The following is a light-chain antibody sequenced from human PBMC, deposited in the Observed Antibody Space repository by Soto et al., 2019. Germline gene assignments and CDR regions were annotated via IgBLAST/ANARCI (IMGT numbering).Light chain of an antibody. V-gene: IGKV1-27*01. CDR1: QGITYY. CDR2: AAS. CDR3: QNYNSAPLT. J-gene: IGKJ4*01. Sequence: DIQMTQSPSSLSASVGDRVTITCRASQGITYYLAWYQQKPGKVPKLLIYAASTLQSGVRSRFSGGGSGADFTLTISSLQTEDVATYYCQNYNSAPLTFGRGTKVEIK.